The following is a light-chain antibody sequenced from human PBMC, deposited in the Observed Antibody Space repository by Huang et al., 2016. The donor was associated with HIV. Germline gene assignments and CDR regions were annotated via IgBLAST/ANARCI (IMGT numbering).Light chain of an antibody. V-gene: IGKV3-11*01. CDR2: DVS. Sequence: EVVLTQSPVTLSLSPGERATLSYRASHSVGTYLAWYQQKAGQTPRLLIYDVSKRAAGIPARFSGSGSGTDFTLTISSLEPEDFVVYYCQQRIKWPLTFGGGTSVEMK. CDR3: QQRIKWPLT. CDR1: HSVGTY. J-gene: IGKJ4*01.